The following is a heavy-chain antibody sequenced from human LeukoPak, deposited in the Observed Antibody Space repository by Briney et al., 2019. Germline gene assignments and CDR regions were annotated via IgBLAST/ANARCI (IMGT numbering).Heavy chain of an antibody. J-gene: IGHJ3*02. Sequence: ASVKVSCKASGGTFSSYGISWVRQAPGQGLEWMGGIIPIFGTANYAQKFQGRVTITADESTSTAYMELSSLRSEDTAVYYCARDSSGAFDIWGQGTMVTVSS. CDR1: GGTFSSYG. V-gene: IGHV1-69*13. D-gene: IGHD2/OR15-2a*01. CDR2: IIPIFGTA. CDR3: ARDSSGAFDI.